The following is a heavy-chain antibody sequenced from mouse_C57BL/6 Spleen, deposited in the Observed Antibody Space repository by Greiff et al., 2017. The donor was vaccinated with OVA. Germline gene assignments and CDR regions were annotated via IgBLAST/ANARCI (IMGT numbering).Heavy chain of an antibody. D-gene: IGHD1-1*01. CDR2: ISNLAYSI. CDR1: GFTFSDYG. V-gene: IGHV5-15*01. J-gene: IGHJ3*01. Sequence: EVHLVESGGGLVQPGGSLKLSCAASGFTFSDYGMAWVRQAPRKGPEWVAFISNLAYSIYYADTVTGRFTISRENAKNTLYLEMSSLRSEDTAMYYCARRDYYGAWFAYWGQGTLVTVSA. CDR3: ARRDYYGAWFAY.